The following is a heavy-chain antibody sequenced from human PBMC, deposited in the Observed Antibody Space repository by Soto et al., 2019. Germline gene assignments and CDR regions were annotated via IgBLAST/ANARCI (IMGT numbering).Heavy chain of an antibody. Sequence: GGSLRLSCAASGFTFDDYAMHWVRQAPGKGLEWVSGISWNSGSIGYADSVKGRFTISRDDAKNSLYLQMNSLRAEDTALYYCAKAGYCSSTSCLPYYYGMDVWGQGTTVTVSS. CDR3: AKAGYCSSTSCLPYYYGMDV. J-gene: IGHJ6*02. D-gene: IGHD2-2*01. CDR1: GFTFDDYA. V-gene: IGHV3-9*01. CDR2: ISWNSGSI.